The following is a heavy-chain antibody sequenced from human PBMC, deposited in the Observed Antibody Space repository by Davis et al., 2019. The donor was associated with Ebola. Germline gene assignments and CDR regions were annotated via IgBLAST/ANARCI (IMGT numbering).Heavy chain of an antibody. V-gene: IGHV3-53*01. CDR2: IYSGGST. CDR1: GFTVSSNY. Sequence: GESLKISCAASGFTVSSNYMSWVRQAPGKGLEWVSVIYSGGSTYYADSVKGRFTISRHNSKNTLYLQMNSLRDEDTAVYYCARDLEVGQWLVLASFDYWGQGTLVTVSS. J-gene: IGHJ4*02. CDR3: ARDLEVGQWLVLASFDY. D-gene: IGHD6-19*01.